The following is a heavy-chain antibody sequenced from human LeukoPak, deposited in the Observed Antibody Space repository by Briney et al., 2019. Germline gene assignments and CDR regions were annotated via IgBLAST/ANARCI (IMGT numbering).Heavy chain of an antibody. J-gene: IGHJ6*02. CDR2: ISSSSSYI. D-gene: IGHD3-9*01. Sequence: GGSLRLSCAASGFTFSSYSVNWVRQAPGKGLEWVSSISSSSSYIYYADSVKGRFTISRDNAKNSLYLQMNSLRAEDTAVYYCARDGLDVSLTGEDYYYYGMDVWGQGTTVTVSS. CDR1: GFTFSSYS. V-gene: IGHV3-21*01. CDR3: ARDGLDVSLTGEDYYYYGMDV.